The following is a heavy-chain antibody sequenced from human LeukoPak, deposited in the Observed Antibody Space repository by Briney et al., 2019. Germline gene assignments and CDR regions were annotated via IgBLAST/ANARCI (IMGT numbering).Heavy chain of an antibody. CDR3: AGRRYCSSTSCYRDYYYMDV. CDR1: GYTFTGYY. J-gene: IGHJ6*03. V-gene: IGHV1-2*02. CDR2: INPNSGGT. D-gene: IGHD2-2*01. Sequence: GASVKVSRKASGYTFTGYYMHWVRQAPGQGLEWMGWINPNSGGTNYAQKFQSRVTMTRDTSISTAYMELSRLRSDDTAVYYCAGRRYCSSTSCYRDYYYMDVWGKGTTVTVSS.